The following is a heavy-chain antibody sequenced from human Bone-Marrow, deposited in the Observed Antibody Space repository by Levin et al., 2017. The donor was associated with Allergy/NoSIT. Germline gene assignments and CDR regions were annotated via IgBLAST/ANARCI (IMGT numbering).Heavy chain of an antibody. CDR3: ARVVRGTRYYYYMDV. D-gene: IGHD3-16*01. CDR1: GDSVSSGNYH. CDR2: IYDSGST. Sequence: SQTLSLTCTVSGDSVSSGNYHWSWIRQPPGRGLGWIGYIYDSGSTKYNPSLKSRVTISEDTSKNQFSLKLTSVTAADTAVYYCARVVRGTRYYYYMDVWGRGTTVTVSS. V-gene: IGHV4-61*01. J-gene: IGHJ6*03.